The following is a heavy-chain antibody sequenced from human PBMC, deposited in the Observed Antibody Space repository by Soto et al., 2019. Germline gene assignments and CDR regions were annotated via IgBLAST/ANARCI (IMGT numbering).Heavy chain of an antibody. D-gene: IGHD4-17*01. V-gene: IGHV1-8*01. J-gene: IGHJ4*02. Sequence: ASVKVFCKASGYSFTSYDINWVRQATGQGLEWMGWMNPNSGNTGYAQKFQGRVTMTRNTSISTAYMELSNLRSEDTAVYYCARTLYGDHVDYWGQGTLVTVSS. CDR1: GYSFTSYD. CDR2: MNPNSGNT. CDR3: ARTLYGDHVDY.